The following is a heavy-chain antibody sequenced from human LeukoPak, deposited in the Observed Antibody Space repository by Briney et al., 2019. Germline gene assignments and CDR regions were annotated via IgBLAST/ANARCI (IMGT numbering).Heavy chain of an antibody. CDR2: INSDGSST. D-gene: IGHD6-13*01. Sequence: RPGGSLRLSCAASGFTFSNYWMHWVRQAPGKGLVWVSRINSDGSSTSYADSVEGRFTISRDNAKNTLNLQVNSLRAEDTAVYYCARGYPSSTWYPFDYWGQGNLVTVSS. V-gene: IGHV3-74*01. J-gene: IGHJ4*02. CDR1: GFTFSNYW. CDR3: ARGYPSSTWYPFDY.